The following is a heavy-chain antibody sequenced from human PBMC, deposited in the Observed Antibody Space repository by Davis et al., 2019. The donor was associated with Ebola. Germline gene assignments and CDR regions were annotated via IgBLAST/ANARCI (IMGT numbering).Heavy chain of an antibody. Sequence: GESLKISCYDSGNSFSSHWIGWVRQMPGKGLEWMGIIYTGDSDTRYSPSFRGQVTISADKSSKTAFLQWSSLKASDTAMYYCASLRRTITGMDDGFDIWGQGTMVTVSS. V-gene: IGHV5-51*01. J-gene: IGHJ3*02. CDR2: IYTGDSDT. CDR1: GNSFSSHW. D-gene: IGHD7-27*01. CDR3: ASLRRTITGMDDGFDI.